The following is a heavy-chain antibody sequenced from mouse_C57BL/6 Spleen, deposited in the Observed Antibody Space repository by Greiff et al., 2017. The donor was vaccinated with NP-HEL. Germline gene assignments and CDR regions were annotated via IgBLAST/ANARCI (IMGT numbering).Heavy chain of an antibody. CDR2: FDPENGDT. J-gene: IGHJ1*03. V-gene: IGHV14-4*01. CDR3: TFNYGSTSCDV. Sequence: EVQLQQSGAELVRPGASVKLSCTASGFNIKDAYMHWVKQRPKQGLGWIGWFDPENGDTEYASKFQGKATITADTSSNTAYLQLSSLTSEDTAVYYCTFNYGSTSCDVWGTGTTVTVSS. CDR1: GFNIKDAY. D-gene: IGHD1-1*01.